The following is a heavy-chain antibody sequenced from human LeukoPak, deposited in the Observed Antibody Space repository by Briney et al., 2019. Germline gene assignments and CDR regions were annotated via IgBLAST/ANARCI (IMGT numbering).Heavy chain of an antibody. J-gene: IGHJ5*02. CDR1: GFTLSSYA. CDR2: NSSSGGRA. D-gene: IGHD2/OR15-2a*01. V-gene: IGHV3-23*01. Sequence: PGGSLRLSCAASGFTLSSYAMSWVRQAPGKGLEWVSTNSSSGGRADYGDSVRGRFTISRDSSKNTLYLQMDSLRAEDTAVYYCAQNAANWFDPWGQGTLVTVSS. CDR3: AQNAANWFDP.